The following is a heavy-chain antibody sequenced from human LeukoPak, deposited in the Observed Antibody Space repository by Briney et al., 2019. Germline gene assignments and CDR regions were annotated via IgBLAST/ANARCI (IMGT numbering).Heavy chain of an antibody. D-gene: IGHD3-22*01. CDR3: ARESQSAYYFDSSGYEDAFDI. V-gene: IGHV3-21*01. J-gene: IGHJ3*02. CDR2: ITNSSSYI. Sequence: SGGSLRLSCAASGFTFSSYTMNWVRQAPGKGPGWVSSITNSSSYIYYADSVKGRFTISRDNAKNSLYLQMNSLRAEDTAVYYCARESQSAYYFDSSGYEDAFDIWGQGTMVTVSS. CDR1: GFTFSSYT.